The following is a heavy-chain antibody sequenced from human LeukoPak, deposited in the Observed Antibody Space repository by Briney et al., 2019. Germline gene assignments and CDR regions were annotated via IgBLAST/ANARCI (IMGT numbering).Heavy chain of an antibody. D-gene: IGHD3-22*01. CDR3: ARESVAYYYDSSGHYYFDY. Sequence: SETLSLTCTVSGGSISSYYWSWIRQPAGKGLEWIGRIYTSGSTNYNPSLKSRVTMSVDTSKNQFSLELSSVTAADTAVYYCARESVAYYYDSSGHYYFDYWGQGTLVTVSS. CDR1: GGSISSYY. J-gene: IGHJ4*02. V-gene: IGHV4-4*07. CDR2: IYTSGST.